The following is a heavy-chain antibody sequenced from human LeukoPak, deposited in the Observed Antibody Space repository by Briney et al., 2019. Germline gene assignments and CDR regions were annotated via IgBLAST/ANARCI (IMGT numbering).Heavy chain of an antibody. CDR3: AKKDFSDP. CDR2: IRYDGSNK. Sequence: GGSLRLSCAASGFTFSSYGMHWVRQAPGKGLEWVAFIRYDGSNKYYADSEKGRFTISRDNSKNTLYLQMNSLRAEDTAVYYCAKKDFSDPWGQGTLVTVSS. D-gene: IGHD2-15*01. V-gene: IGHV3-30*02. CDR1: GFTFSSYG. J-gene: IGHJ5*02.